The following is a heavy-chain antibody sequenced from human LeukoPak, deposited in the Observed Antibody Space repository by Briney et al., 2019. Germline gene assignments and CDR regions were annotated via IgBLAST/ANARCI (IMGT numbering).Heavy chain of an antibody. J-gene: IGHJ3*01. CDR1: GFSFSSVA. D-gene: IGHD2-15*01. CDR2: IRYDGSSK. V-gene: IGHV3-30*02. Sequence: PGGSLRLSCAASGFSFSSVAMTWVRQAPGKGLEWVAFIRYDGSSKYYADFVKGRFTISRDSSKNTLYLQMNSLRPEDTAVYYCAKDSCSGGRCYSSPYDAFDVWGQGTMVTVSS. CDR3: AKDSCSGGRCYSSPYDAFDV.